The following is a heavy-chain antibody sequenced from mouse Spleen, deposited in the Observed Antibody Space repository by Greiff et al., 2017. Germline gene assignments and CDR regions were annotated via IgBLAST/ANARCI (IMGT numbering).Heavy chain of an antibody. CDR3: ARLGAHYVGWYFDV. J-gene: IGHJ1*01. V-gene: IGHV5-16*01. CDR1: GFTFSDYY. CDR2: INYDGSST. Sequence: EVNVVESEGGLVQPGSSMKLSCTASGFTFSDYYMAWVRQVPEKGLEWVANINYDGSSTYYLDSLKSRFIISRDNAKNILYLQMSSLKSEDTATYYCARLGAHYVGWYFDVWGAGTTVTVSS. D-gene: IGHD1-1*01.